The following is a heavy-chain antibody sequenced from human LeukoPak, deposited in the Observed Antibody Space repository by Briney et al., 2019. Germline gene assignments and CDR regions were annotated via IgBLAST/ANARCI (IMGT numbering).Heavy chain of an antibody. V-gene: IGHV3-11*01. CDR3: ASQHSSGSSGY. J-gene: IGHJ4*02. CDR1: GFSFSDYY. CDR2: ISSSGTTI. D-gene: IGHD6-25*01. Sequence: PGGSLRLSCAASGFSFSDYYMSWLRQAPGKGLEWISYISSSGTTIYYEDSVKGRFTISRDNAKNSLYLQMNSLRADDTAVYYCASQHSSGSSGYWGQGTLVTVSS.